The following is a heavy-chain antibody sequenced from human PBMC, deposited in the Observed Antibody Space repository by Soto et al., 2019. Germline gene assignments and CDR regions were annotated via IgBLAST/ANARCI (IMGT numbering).Heavy chain of an antibody. CDR2: INHSGST. D-gene: IGHD2-2*01. Sequence: SDTLSLNCAVYGGSFSGYYWSWIRQPPGEGLEWIGEINHSGSTNYNPSLKSRVTISVDTSKNQFSLKLSSVTAADTAVYYCARGPLIVVVPAATAGTNYYYYGMDVWGQGTTVT. CDR3: ARGPLIVVVPAATAGTNYYYYGMDV. J-gene: IGHJ6*02. CDR1: GGSFSGYY. V-gene: IGHV4-34*01.